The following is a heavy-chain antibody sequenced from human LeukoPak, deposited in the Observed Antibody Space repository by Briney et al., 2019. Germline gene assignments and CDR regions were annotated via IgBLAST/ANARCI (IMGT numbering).Heavy chain of an antibody. J-gene: IGHJ4*02. CDR3: ARDFRSCSSTSCYAGFY. V-gene: IGHV1-69*04. Sequence: SMKVSRKGFGGTLRSYSIRWVRQAPWQGLEWMGRIIPILGIENYAQKFQGRVTITADKSTSTAYMELSSLRSEDTAVYYCARDFRSCSSTSCYAGFYWGQGTLVTVSS. CDR1: GGTLRSYS. D-gene: IGHD2-2*01. CDR2: IIPILGIE.